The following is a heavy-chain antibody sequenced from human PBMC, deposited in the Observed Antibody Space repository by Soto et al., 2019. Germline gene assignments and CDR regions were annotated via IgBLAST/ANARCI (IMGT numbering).Heavy chain of an antibody. D-gene: IGHD2-2*01. CDR2: INSDGSST. CDR1: RFTFSDQW. CDR3: VIRYCSGTSCYYY. J-gene: IGHJ4*01. V-gene: IGHV3-74*01. Sequence: GGSLRLSCAASRFTFSDQWMHWLRQAPGKGLVWVSRINSDGSSTNYADSVKGRFTISRDSAKNTLFLQMNSLRADDTAVYYCVIRYCSGTSCYYYWGQRTLVTVS.